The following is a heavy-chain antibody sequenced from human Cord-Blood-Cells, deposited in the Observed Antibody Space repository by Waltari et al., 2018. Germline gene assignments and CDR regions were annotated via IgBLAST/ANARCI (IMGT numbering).Heavy chain of an antibody. Sequence: EVQLVESGGGLVQPGGSLRLSCAAYGFTFSSDSMNWVRRAPGKGLEWVSYISSSSSTIYYADSVKGRFTISRDNAKNSLYLQMNSLRDEDTAVYYCARDNEDSSSFDYWGQGTLVTVSS. J-gene: IGHJ4*02. CDR1: GFTFSSDS. V-gene: IGHV3-48*02. CDR2: ISSSSSTI. D-gene: IGHD6-6*01. CDR3: ARDNEDSSSFDY.